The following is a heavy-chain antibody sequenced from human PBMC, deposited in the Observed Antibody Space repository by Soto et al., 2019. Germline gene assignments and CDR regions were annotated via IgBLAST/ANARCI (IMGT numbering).Heavy chain of an antibody. CDR3: ARTSSSWYKGRIDY. D-gene: IGHD6-13*01. V-gene: IGHV4-31*03. Sequence: SETLSLTCTVSGGSISSCGYYWSWIRQHPGKGLEWIGYIYYSGSTYYNPSLKSRVTISVDTSKNQFSLKLSSVTAADTAVYYCARTSSSWYKGRIDYWGQGTLVTVSS. CDR2: IYYSGST. CDR1: GGSISSCGYY. J-gene: IGHJ4*02.